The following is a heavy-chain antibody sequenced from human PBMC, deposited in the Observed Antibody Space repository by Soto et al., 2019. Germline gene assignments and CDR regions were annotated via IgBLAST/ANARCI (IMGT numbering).Heavy chain of an antibody. J-gene: IGHJ4*02. CDR3: ARDSSPNDGDYFDY. D-gene: IGHD1-1*01. Sequence: SETLSLTCTVSGGSISSYYWSWIRQPPGKGLEWIGYIYYSGSTNYNPSLKSRVTISVDTSKNQFSLKLSSVTAADTAVYYCARDSSPNDGDYFDYWGQGTLVTVSS. CDR1: GGSISSYY. CDR2: IYYSGST. V-gene: IGHV4-59*01.